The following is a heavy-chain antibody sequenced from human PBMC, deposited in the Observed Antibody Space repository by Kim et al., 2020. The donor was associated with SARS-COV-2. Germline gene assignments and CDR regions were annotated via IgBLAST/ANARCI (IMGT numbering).Heavy chain of an antibody. CDR1: GGSISSSNW. CDR3: ARYPYGDGTNWFDP. CDR2: IYHSGST. J-gene: IGHJ5*02. Sequence: SETLSLTCAVSGGSISSSNWWSWVRQPPGKGLEWIGEIYHSGSTNYNPSLKSRVTISVDKSKNQFSLKLSSVTAADTAVYYCARYPYGDGTNWFDPWGQGTLVTVSS. D-gene: IGHD4-17*01. V-gene: IGHV4-4*02.